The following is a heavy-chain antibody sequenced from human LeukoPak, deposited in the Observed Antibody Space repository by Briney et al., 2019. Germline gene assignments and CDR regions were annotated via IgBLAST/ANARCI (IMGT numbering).Heavy chain of an antibody. CDR1: GFTFSTYI. V-gene: IGHV3-21*01. D-gene: IGHD3-10*01. CDR2: ISSGSSYI. J-gene: IGHJ4*02. CDR3: ARVPGDY. Sequence: GGSLRLSCAASGFTFSTYIMNWVRQAPGKGLEWVSSISSGSSYIYYADSVKGRFTISRDNTKNSLYLQMNSLRPEDTAVYYCARVPGDYWGQGTLVTVSS.